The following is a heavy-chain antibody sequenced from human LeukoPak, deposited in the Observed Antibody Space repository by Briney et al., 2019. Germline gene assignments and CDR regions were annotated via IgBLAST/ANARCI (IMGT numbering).Heavy chain of an antibody. CDR1: GFTFSSYG. D-gene: IGHD3-10*01. CDR3: AKDEEGGVDY. V-gene: IGHV3-30*18. Sequence: GGSLRLSCAASGFTFSSYGMHWVRQAPGKGLEWVAVISYDGSNKYYADSVKGRFTISRDDSKNTLYLQMNSLRAEDTAVYYCAKDEEGGVDYWGQGTLVTVSS. J-gene: IGHJ4*02. CDR2: ISYDGSNK.